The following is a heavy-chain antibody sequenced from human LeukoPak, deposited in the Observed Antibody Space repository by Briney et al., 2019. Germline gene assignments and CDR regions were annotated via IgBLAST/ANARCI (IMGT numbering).Heavy chain of an antibody. V-gene: IGHV3-21*01. CDR2: ITGSSSYI. Sequence: GSLRLSCAASGFSFRSYSMDWVRQAPGKGLEWVSSITGSSSYISYADSVKGRFTISRHNAENSLFLQMNSLRPVDTAVYFCARDRLGGGETFDSWGQGTLVTVSS. CDR3: ARDRLGGGETFDS. D-gene: IGHD3-16*01. CDR1: GFSFRSYS. J-gene: IGHJ4*02.